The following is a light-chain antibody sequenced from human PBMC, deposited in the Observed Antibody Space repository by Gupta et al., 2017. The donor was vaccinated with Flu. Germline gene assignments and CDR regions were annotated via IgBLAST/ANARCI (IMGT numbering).Light chain of an antibody. J-gene: IGKJ3*01. Sequence: EIVLTQSPGTLSLSPGERATLSCRASQSISRSYLAWYQQTPGQAPRLLIYGASSRATGVPDRFSGSGSGTEFTLTISRREPEDFAVYYCQQKSNSPFTFGHGTNVDIK. V-gene: IGKV3-20*01. CDR2: GAS. CDR1: QSISRSY. CDR3: QQKSNSPFT.